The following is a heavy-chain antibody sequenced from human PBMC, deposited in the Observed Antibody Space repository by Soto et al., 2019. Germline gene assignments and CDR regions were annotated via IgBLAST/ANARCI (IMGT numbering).Heavy chain of an antibody. V-gene: IGHV3-21*01. D-gene: IGHD1-26*01. CDR2: ISSRSYT. CDR1: GFTFSTSS. Sequence: EVQLVESGGGLVKPGGSLRLSCAASGFTFSTSSLYWVRQAPGKGLEWVSSISSRSYTYYADSVKGRFTISRDNAKNSLYLQMNSLRAEDTAVYYCARAIGYACDIWGQGAMVTVSS. CDR3: ARAIGYACDI. J-gene: IGHJ3*02.